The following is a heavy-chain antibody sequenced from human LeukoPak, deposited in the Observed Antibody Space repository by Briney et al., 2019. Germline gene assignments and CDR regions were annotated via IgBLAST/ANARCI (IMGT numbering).Heavy chain of an antibody. D-gene: IGHD4-17*01. J-gene: IGHJ4*02. CDR3: ANDYGDHRTPYY. CDR1: GFTFSSYG. Sequence: GRSLRLSCAASGFTFSSYGMHWVSQAPDKGLEWVAVISYDGSNKYYADSVKGRFTISRDNSKNTLYLQMNSLRAEDTAVYYCANDYGDHRTPYYWGQGTLVTVSS. V-gene: IGHV3-30*18. CDR2: ISYDGSNK.